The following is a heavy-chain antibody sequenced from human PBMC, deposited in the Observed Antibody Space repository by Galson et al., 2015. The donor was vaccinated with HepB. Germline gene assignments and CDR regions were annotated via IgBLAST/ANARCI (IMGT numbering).Heavy chain of an antibody. CDR2: FSGSGDST. D-gene: IGHD2-2*01. CDR3: AKDYCTNCHYYWYFDL. J-gene: IGHJ2*01. CDR1: GFTFSSYA. Sequence: SLRLSCAASGFTFSSYAMSWVRRAPGKGLEWVSSFSGSGDSTYYADSVKGRFTISRDNSKNTLYLQMNSLRAEDTAIYYCAKDYCTNCHYYWYFDLWGRGTQVTVSS. V-gene: IGHV3-23*01.